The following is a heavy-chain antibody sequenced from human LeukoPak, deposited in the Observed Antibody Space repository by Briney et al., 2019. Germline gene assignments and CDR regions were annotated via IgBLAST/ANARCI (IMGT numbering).Heavy chain of an antibody. CDR2: IYYSGST. J-gene: IGHJ4*02. CDR3: ARSCGDYYFDY. D-gene: IGHD4-17*01. Sequence: TSQTLSLTCTVSGDSISSVDYYWSWIRQPPGKGLEWIGYIYYSGSTYYNPSLKSRVTISVDTSKNQFSLKPSSVTAADTAVYYCARSCGDYYFDYWGQGTLVTVSS. V-gene: IGHV4-30-4*08. CDR1: GDSISSVDYY.